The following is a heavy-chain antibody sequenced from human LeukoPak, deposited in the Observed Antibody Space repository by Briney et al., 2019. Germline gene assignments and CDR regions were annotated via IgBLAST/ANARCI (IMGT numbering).Heavy chain of an antibody. CDR2: MNPNSGNT. J-gene: IGHJ3*02. CDR3: ARGFVWLPDFWSGYGDDAFDI. CDR1: GYTFTSYD. D-gene: IGHD3-3*01. Sequence: GASVKVSCKASGYTFTSYDINWVRQATGQGLEWMGWMNPNSGNTGYAQKFQGRVTITRNASISTAYMELSSLRSEDTAVYYCARGFVWLPDFWSGYGDDAFDIWGQGTMVTVSS. V-gene: IGHV1-8*03.